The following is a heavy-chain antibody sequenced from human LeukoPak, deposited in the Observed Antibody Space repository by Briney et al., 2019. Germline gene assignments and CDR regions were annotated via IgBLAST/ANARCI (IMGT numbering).Heavy chain of an antibody. CDR1: GGSISSYY. J-gene: IGHJ4*02. V-gene: IGHV4-59*01. CDR2: IYYSGST. Sequence: SETLTLTCTVSGGSISSYYWSWIRQPPGKGLEWIGYIYYSGSTNYNPSLKSRVTISVDTSKNQFSLKLSSVTAADTAVYYCARGVLRYFDWSYNFDYWGQGTLVTVSS. CDR3: ARGVLRYFDWSYNFDY. D-gene: IGHD3-9*01.